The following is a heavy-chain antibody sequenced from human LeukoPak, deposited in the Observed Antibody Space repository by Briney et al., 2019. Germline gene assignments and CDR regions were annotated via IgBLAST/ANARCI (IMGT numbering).Heavy chain of an antibody. V-gene: IGHV1-69*13. J-gene: IGHJ5*02. CDR3: ARPKGWSRSFLIPTNNWFDP. CDR1: GGTFSSYV. Sequence: SVKVSCKAFGGTFSSYVINWVRQAPGQGLEWMGGIIPIFGTTNYAQKFQGRVTITADESTNTVYMELSSLRSEDTAVYYCARPKGWSRSFLIPTNNWFDPWGQGTLVTVSS. D-gene: IGHD6-6*01. CDR2: IIPIFGTT.